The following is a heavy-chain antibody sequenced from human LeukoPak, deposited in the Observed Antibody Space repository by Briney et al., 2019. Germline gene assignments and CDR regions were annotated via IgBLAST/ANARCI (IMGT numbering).Heavy chain of an antibody. CDR2: ISYDGSNK. D-gene: IGHD6-13*01. CDR3: AKGGSYSTFDY. V-gene: IGHV3-30*18. J-gene: IGHJ4*02. Sequence: GGSLRLSCAASGFTFSSYAMSWVRQAPGKGLEWVAVISYDGSNKYYADSVKGRFTISRDNSKNTLYLQMNSLGAEDTAVYYCAKGGSYSTFDYWGQGTLVTVSS. CDR1: GFTFSSYA.